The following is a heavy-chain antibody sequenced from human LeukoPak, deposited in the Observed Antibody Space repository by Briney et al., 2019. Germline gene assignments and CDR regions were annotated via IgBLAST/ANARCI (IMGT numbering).Heavy chain of an antibody. D-gene: IGHD6-19*01. V-gene: IGHV4-34*01. CDR2: INHSGST. CDR3: AVAEYSSGWTPFGY. Sequence: PSETLSLTCAVYGGSFSGYYWSWIRQPPGKGLEWTGEINHSGSTNYNPSLKSRVTISVDTSKNQFSLKLSSVTAADTAVYYCAVAEYSSGWTPFGYWGQGTLVTVSS. CDR1: GGSFSGYY. J-gene: IGHJ4*02.